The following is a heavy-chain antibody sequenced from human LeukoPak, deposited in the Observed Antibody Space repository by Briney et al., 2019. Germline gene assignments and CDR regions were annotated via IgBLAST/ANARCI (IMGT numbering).Heavy chain of an antibody. V-gene: IGHV3-23*01. CDR3: AKDRPPARGYSYGDFDY. CDR1: GFTFSSYG. Sequence: GGSLRLSCAASGFTFSSYGMSWVRQAPGKGLEWVSAISGSGGSTYYADSVKGRFTISRDNSKNTLYLQMNSLRAEDTAVYYCAKDRPPARGYSYGDFDYWGQGTLVTVSS. D-gene: IGHD5-18*01. J-gene: IGHJ4*02. CDR2: ISGSGGST.